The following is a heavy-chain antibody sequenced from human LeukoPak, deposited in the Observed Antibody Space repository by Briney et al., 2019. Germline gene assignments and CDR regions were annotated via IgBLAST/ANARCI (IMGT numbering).Heavy chain of an antibody. D-gene: IGHD1-1*01. J-gene: IGHJ3*02. Sequence: SQTLSLTCTVSGGSISSGGYYWSWIRQHPGKGLEWIGYIYYSGSTYYNPSLKSRVTISVDTSKNQFSLKLSSVTAADTAVYYCATSTLELSAFDIWGQGTMVTVSS. CDR2: IYYSGST. CDR3: ATSTLELSAFDI. V-gene: IGHV4-31*03. CDR1: GGSISSGGYY.